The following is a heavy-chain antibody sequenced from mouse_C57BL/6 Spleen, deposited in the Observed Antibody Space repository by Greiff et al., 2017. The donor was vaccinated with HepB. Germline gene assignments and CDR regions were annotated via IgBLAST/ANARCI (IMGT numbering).Heavy chain of an antibody. CDR1: GYTFTSYD. J-gene: IGHJ3*01. Sequence: QVQLKESGPELVKPGASVKLSCKASGYTFTSYDINWVKQRPGQGLEWIGWIYPRDGSTKYNEKFKGKATLTVDTSSSTAYMELHSLTSEDSAVYFCARTDGMVTEAYWGQGTLVTVSA. D-gene: IGHD2-2*01. CDR2: IYPRDGST. CDR3: ARTDGMVTEAY. V-gene: IGHV1-85*01.